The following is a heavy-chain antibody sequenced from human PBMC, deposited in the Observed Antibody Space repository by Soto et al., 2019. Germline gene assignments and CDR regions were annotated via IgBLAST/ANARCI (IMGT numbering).Heavy chain of an antibody. V-gene: IGHV3-33*01. D-gene: IGHD3-9*01. CDR2: IWYDGSNK. J-gene: IGHJ6*02. CDR3: ARVAYDILTGQPSYYYGMDV. CDR1: GFTFSSYG. Sequence: PGGSLRLSCAAAGFTFSSYGMHWVRQAPGKGLEWVAVIWYDGSNKYYADSVKGRFTISRDNSKNTLYLQMNSLRAEDTAVYYCARVAYDILTGQPSYYYGMDVWGQGTTVTVSS.